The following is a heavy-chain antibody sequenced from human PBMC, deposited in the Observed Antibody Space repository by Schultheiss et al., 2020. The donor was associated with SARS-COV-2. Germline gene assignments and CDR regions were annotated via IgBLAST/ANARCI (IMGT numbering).Heavy chain of an antibody. Sequence: ASVKVSCKASGYAFSSYGISWVRQAPGQGLEWMGWISPYNGNTNYAQKLQGRVTITADESTSTAYMELSSLRSEDTAVYYCARDPNHDYGGNSGWWFDPWGQGTLVTVSS. V-gene: IGHV1-18*01. CDR1: GYAFSSYG. CDR3: ARDPNHDYGGNSGWWFDP. J-gene: IGHJ5*02. CDR2: ISPYNGNT. D-gene: IGHD4-23*01.